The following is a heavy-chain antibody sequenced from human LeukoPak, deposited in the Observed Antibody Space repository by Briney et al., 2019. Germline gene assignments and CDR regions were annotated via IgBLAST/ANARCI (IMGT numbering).Heavy chain of an antibody. D-gene: IGHD5-12*01. Sequence: GGSLRLSCAASGFTVSSNYMSWVRQAPGKGLEWVSVIYSGGSAYYADSVKGRFTISRDNSKNTLYLQMNSLRAEDTAVYYCARGRYSGYDYYYYYYMDVWGKGTTVTISS. CDR2: IYSGGSA. J-gene: IGHJ6*03. V-gene: IGHV3-66*01. CDR3: ARGRYSGYDYYYYYYMDV. CDR1: GFTVSSNY.